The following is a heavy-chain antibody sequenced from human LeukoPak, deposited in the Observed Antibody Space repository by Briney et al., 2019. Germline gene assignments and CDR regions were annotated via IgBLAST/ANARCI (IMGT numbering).Heavy chain of an antibody. V-gene: IGHV4-59*08. Sequence: PSETLSLTCTVSGGSISSYYWSWLRQPPGKGLEWIGYIHYSGSTNYNPSLKSRVTISVDTSKNHFSLKLSSVTAADTAVYYCARRLGSGAFDIWGQGTMVTVSS. D-gene: IGHD7-27*01. J-gene: IGHJ3*02. CDR1: GGSISSYY. CDR3: ARRLGSGAFDI. CDR2: IHYSGST.